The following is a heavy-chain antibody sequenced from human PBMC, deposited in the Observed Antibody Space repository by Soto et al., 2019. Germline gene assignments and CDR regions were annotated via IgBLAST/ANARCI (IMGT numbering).Heavy chain of an antibody. CDR3: AATSMINIAVAGTRDVDY. CDR1: GGSISSYY. Sequence: PSETLSLTCTVSGGSISSYYWSWIRQPPGKGLEWIGYVYYSGSTNYNPSLKSRVTISVDTSKNQFSLKLSSVTAADTAVYYCAATSMINIAVAGTRDVDYWGQGTLVTVSS. J-gene: IGHJ4*02. D-gene: IGHD6-19*01. V-gene: IGHV4-59*01. CDR2: VYYSGST.